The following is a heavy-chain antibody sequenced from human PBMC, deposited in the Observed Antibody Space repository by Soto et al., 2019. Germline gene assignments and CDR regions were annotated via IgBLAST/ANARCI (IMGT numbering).Heavy chain of an antibody. CDR1: GFTFSSYG. CDR3: AKASYYYGSGSYAPDGMDV. Sequence: PGGSLRLSXAASGFTFSSYGMHWVRQAPGKGLEWVAVISYDGSNKYYADSVKGRFTISRDNSKNTLYLQMNSLRAEDTAVYYCAKASYYYGSGSYAPDGMDVWGQGTTVTVSS. CDR2: ISYDGSNK. D-gene: IGHD3-10*01. J-gene: IGHJ6*02. V-gene: IGHV3-30*18.